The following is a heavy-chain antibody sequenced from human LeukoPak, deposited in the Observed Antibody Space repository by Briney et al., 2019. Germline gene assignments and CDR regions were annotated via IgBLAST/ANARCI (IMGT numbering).Heavy chain of an antibody. Sequence: SETLSLTCTVSGGSISSSSYYWSWIRQPPGKGLEWIGYIYYSGSTNYNPSLKSRVTISVDTSKNQFSLKLSSVTAADTAVYYCARVRGDYGDLDYYYYYMDVWGKGTTVTISS. J-gene: IGHJ6*03. CDR2: IYYSGST. CDR3: ARVRGDYGDLDYYYYYMDV. V-gene: IGHV4-61*01. D-gene: IGHD4-17*01. CDR1: GGSISSSSYY.